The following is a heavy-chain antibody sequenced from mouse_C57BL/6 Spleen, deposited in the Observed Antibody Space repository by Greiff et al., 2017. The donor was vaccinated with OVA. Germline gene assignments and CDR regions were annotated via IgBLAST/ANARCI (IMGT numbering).Heavy chain of an antibody. CDR3: AGDYSNYPFAY. J-gene: IGHJ3*01. CDR2: IYPRSGNT. V-gene: IGHV1-81*01. D-gene: IGHD2-5*01. Sequence: VQLQQSGAELARPGASVKLSCKASGYTFTSYGISWVKQRTGQGLEWIGEIYPRSGNTYYNEKFKGKATLTADKSSSTAYMELRSLTSEDSAVYFCAGDYSNYPFAYWGQGTLVTVSA. CDR1: GYTFTSYG.